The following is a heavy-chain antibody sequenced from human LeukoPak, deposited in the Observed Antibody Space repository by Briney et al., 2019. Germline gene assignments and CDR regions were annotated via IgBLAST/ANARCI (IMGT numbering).Heavy chain of an antibody. CDR2: LYSGGTT. D-gene: IGHD6-19*01. V-gene: IGHV3-53*01. J-gene: IGHJ4*02. Sequence: PGRSLRLPCAFSGFTVSSKYMSWVREAPGKGLEWVSVLYSGGTTYYGDSVKGRFTISRDNSKNTLYLQMNSLRAEDTAVYYCANPGRYSSGWVFPPCFDYWGQGTLVTVSS. CDR3: ANPGRYSSGWVFPPCFDY. CDR1: GFTVSSKY.